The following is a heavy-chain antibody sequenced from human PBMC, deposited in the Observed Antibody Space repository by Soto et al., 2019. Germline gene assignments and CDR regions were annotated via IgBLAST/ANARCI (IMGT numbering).Heavy chain of an antibody. CDR2: IYYSATT. V-gene: IGHV4-59*01. CDR1: AGSISSYY. Sequence: QVHLQESGPGLVKPSETLSLTCTVSAGSISSYYWTWIRQPPGKGLEWIGNIYYSATTSYNPSLKSRLTISLDASKSQFSLKLTSVTAADTAVYFCARRDDFGDKYDFWGQGTLVTVSS. J-gene: IGHJ4*02. D-gene: IGHD4-17*01. CDR3: ARRDDFGDKYDF.